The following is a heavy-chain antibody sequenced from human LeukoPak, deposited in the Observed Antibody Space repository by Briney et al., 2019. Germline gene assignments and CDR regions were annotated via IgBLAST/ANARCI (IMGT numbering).Heavy chain of an antibody. Sequence: GGALRLACAASGFTFSSYARHWVRQAPGKGLEWVAVISYDGRNKYHADSMTGRFTISRDNSKHTLYLQMNSLRAEHTAVSYCARDVRDGYNGGFDYWGQGNLVTVSS. J-gene: IGHJ4*02. CDR3: ARDVRDGYNGGFDY. V-gene: IGHV3-30*01. CDR2: ISYDGRNK. CDR1: GFTFSSYA. D-gene: IGHD5-24*01.